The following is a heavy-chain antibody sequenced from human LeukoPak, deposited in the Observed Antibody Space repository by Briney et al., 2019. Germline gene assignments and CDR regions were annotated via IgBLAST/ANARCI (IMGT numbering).Heavy chain of an antibody. D-gene: IGHD1-26*01. CDR2: IYYSGST. CDR1: SDSISSYY. V-gene: IGHV4-59*01. CDR3: ARAIVGATRFAATEANFDY. Sequence: SETLSLTCTVSSDSISSYYWSWIRQPPGKGLEWIGYIYYSGSTNYNPSLKSRVTISVDTSKNQFSLKLSSVTAADTAVYYCARAIVGATRFAATEANFDYWGQGTLVTVSS. J-gene: IGHJ4*02.